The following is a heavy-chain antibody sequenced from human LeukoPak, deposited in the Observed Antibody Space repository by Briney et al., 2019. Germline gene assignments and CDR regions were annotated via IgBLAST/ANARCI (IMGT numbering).Heavy chain of an antibody. CDR3: ASPSSGQSFDI. Sequence: GGSLRLSCAASGFIVSSNYMNWVRQAPGKGLEWVSVIYTGGNTCYADSVKGRFTISRGNSKNTLYLQMHSLRAEDTAVYYCASPSSGQSFDIWGQGTMVTVSS. V-gene: IGHV3-53*01. CDR1: GFIVSSNY. J-gene: IGHJ3*02. CDR2: IYTGGNT. D-gene: IGHD6-19*01.